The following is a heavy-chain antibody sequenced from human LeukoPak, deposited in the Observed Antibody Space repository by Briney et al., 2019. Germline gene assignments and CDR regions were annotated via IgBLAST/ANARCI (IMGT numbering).Heavy chain of an antibody. V-gene: IGHV1-69*04. CDR3: ARGVIRAVAGQFDP. CDR2: IIPILGIV. D-gene: IGHD6-19*01. Sequence: SVKVSCKASGGTFSSYAISWVRQAPGQGLEWMGRIIPILGIVNYAQKFQGRVTITADKSTSTAYMELSSLRSEDTAVYYCARGVIRAVAGQFDPWGQGTLVTVSS. J-gene: IGHJ5*02. CDR1: GGTFSSYA.